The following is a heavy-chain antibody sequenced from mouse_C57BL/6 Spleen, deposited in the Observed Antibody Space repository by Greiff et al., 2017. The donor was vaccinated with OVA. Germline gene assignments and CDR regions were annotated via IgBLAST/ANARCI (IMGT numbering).Heavy chain of an antibody. V-gene: IGHV1-15*01. CDR1: GYTFTDYE. CDR3: TRDDYDAD. CDR2: IDPETGGT. Sequence: VQLQQSGAELVRPGASVTLSCKASGYTFTDYEMHWVKQTPVNGLEWIGAIDPETGGTAYNQKFKGKAILTADKSSSTAYMELRSLTSEDSAVYYWTRDDYDADWGQGTLVTVSA. D-gene: IGHD2-4*01. J-gene: IGHJ3*01.